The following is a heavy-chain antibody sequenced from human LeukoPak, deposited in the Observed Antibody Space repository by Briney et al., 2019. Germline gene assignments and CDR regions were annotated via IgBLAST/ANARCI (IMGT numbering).Heavy chain of an antibody. V-gene: IGHV4-61*01. D-gene: IGHD5-18*01. CDR2: IYYSGST. J-gene: IGHJ4*02. Sequence: KPSETLSLTCTVSGGSVSSGSYYWSWIRQPPGKGLEWIGYIYYSGSTNYNPSLKSRVTISIDTSKNQFSLNLTSVTAADTAVYYCARGMGYSYGLYYFDYWAREPWSPSPQ. CDR3: ARGMGYSYGLYYFDY. CDR1: GGSVSSGSYY.